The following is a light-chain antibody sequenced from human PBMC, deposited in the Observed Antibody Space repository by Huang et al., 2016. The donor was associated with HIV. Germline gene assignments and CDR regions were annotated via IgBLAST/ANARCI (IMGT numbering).Light chain of an antibody. CDR1: QSVTNY. CDR3: QQRGNWPPVT. J-gene: IGKJ4*01. Sequence: EVVLTQSPATLSLSPGERATLSCRASQSVTNYLAWYQQKPGQPPRLLIYDASNRATGVPAGFSGSGSGTDCTLTISSLEPEDFAVYYCQQRGNWPPVTFGGGTKVEIK. CDR2: DAS. V-gene: IGKV3-11*01.